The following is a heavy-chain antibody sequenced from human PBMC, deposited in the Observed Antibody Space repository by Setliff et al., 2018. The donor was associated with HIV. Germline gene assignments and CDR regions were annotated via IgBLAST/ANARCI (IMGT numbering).Heavy chain of an antibody. V-gene: IGHV1-3*03. J-gene: IGHJ3*02. D-gene: IGHD2-15*01. Sequence: ASVKVSCKASGGTFTSYAIHWMRQAPGQRLEWMGWINAGNGNTQFSQEFQGRVTMTEDTSTDPGYMELSSLRSEDTALYYCAIGIGFCSGGSCWGIWGQGTMVTVSS. CDR1: GGTFTSYA. CDR2: INAGNGNT. CDR3: AIGIGFCSGGSCWGI.